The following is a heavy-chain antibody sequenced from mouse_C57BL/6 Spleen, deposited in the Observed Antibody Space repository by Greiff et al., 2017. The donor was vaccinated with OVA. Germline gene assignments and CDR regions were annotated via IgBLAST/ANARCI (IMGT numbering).Heavy chain of an antibody. CDR1: GFTFSDYY. Sequence: EVMLVESEGGLVQPGSSMKLSCTASGFTFSDYYMAWVRQVPEKGLEWVANINYDGSSTYYLDSLKSRFIISRDNAKNILYLQMSSLKSEDTATYYCARYYGSRGAMDYWGQGTSVTVSS. CDR2: INYDGSST. D-gene: IGHD1-1*01. J-gene: IGHJ4*01. CDR3: ARYYGSRGAMDY. V-gene: IGHV5-16*01.